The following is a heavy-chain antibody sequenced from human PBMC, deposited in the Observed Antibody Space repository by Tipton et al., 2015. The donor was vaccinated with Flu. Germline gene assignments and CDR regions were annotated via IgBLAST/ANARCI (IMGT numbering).Heavy chain of an antibody. Sequence: GSLRLSCAASDFTFSGSAMHWVRQASGKGLEWVGRIRSKNNNYATAYAASVKGRFTISRDDSKSTAYLQVNSLKTEDTAVYYCVSEVPVTNRLVWGQGTLVTVSS. J-gene: IGHJ4*02. CDR1: DFTFSGSA. CDR2: IRSKNNNYAT. CDR3: VSEVPVTNRLV. V-gene: IGHV3-73*01. D-gene: IGHD2-2*01.